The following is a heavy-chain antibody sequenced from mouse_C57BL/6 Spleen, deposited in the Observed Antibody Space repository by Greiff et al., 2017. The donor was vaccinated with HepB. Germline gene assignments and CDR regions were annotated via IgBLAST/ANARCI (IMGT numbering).Heavy chain of an antibody. D-gene: IGHD1-1*01. CDR2: IYPGDGDT. V-gene: IGHV1-80*01. CDR3: AYHYYGSAMDY. Sequence: VKLVESGAELVKPGASVKISCKASGYAFSSYWMNWVKQRPGKGLEWIGQIYPGDGDTNYNGKFKGKATLTADKSSSTAYMQLSSLTSEDSAVYFCAYHYYGSAMDYWGQGTSVTVSS. J-gene: IGHJ4*01. CDR1: GYAFSSYW.